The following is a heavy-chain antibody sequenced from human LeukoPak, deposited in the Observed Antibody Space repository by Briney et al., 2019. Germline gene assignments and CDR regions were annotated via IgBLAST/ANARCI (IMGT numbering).Heavy chain of an antibody. Sequence: SGPTLVKPTQTLTLTCTFSGFSLSTSGVGVGWIRQPPGKALEWLALIYWNDDKRYSPSLKSRLTITKDTSKNQVVLTMTNMDPADTATYYCARTYQLHPTNWFDPWGQGTLVTVSS. CDR2: IYWNDDK. J-gene: IGHJ5*02. D-gene: IGHD2-2*01. CDR3: ARTYQLHPTNWFDP. CDR1: GFSLSTSGVG. V-gene: IGHV2-5*01.